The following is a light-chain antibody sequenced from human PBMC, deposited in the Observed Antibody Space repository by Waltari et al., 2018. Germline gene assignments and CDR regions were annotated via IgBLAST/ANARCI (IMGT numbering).Light chain of an antibody. CDR1: NIESKS. CDR3: QVWDDTTNSGV. Sequence: YVLTQPPSVSVAPGKTATLTCGGENIESKSVNWYQQKPGQAPVLVLFYDTHRPSGLPDRFSGSNSGNTATLTISWVEAGDEADYHCQVWDDTTNSGVFGGGTRLTVL. CDR2: YDT. J-gene: IGLJ3*02. V-gene: IGLV3-21*04.